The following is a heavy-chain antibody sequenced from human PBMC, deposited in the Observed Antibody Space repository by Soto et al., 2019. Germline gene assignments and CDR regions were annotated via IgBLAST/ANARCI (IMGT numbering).Heavy chain of an antibody. J-gene: IGHJ6*02. CDR1: GYTFSRYG. V-gene: IGHV1-18*01. Sequence: QGQLVQSGPEAKKPGASVKVSCKASGYTFSRYGISWVRQAPGQGLEWMGWISGYNGDTKYAQKVQGRVTMTIDTSTYTAYMEWRSLTSDDTAIYYCAKNWQPPYDYSGIDVWGQGTTVTVSS. CDR2: ISGYNGDT. CDR3: AKNWQPPYDYSGIDV.